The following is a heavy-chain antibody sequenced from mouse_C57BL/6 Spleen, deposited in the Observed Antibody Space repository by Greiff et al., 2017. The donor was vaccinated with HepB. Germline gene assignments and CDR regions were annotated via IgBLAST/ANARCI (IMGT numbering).Heavy chain of an antibody. J-gene: IGHJ2*01. Sequence: QVQLQQSGAELVRPGTSVKVSCKASGYAFTNYLIEWVKQRPGQGLEWIGVINPGSGGTTYNEKFKGKATLTADKSSSTAYMQLSSLTSEDSAVYFCARLDTTVVEENYFDYWGQGTTLTVSS. D-gene: IGHD1-1*01. CDR1: GYAFTNYL. V-gene: IGHV1-54*01. CDR3: ARLDTTVVEENYFDY. CDR2: INPGSGGT.